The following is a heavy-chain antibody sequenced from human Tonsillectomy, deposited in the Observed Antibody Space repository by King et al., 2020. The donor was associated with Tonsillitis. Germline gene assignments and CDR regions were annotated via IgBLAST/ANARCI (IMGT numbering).Heavy chain of an antibody. D-gene: IGHD1-26*01. V-gene: IGHV3-49*03. J-gene: IGHJ4*02. CDR2: IRSKAYGGTT. CDR1: GFTFCDYS. CDR3: SSTAAVGATTEAYYVDY. Sequence: VQLVESGGGLVQPGLSLRLSFTASGFTFCDYSMSWFRQAPWTGLEWVVFIRSKAYGGTTEYAASVKGRFTISRDDSKSIAYLQMNSLKTEDTAVYYCSSTAAVGATTEAYYVDYWGKGTLVTV.